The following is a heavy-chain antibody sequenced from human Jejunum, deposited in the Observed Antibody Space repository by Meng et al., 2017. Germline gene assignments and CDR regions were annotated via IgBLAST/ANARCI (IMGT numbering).Heavy chain of an antibody. CDR1: GVSLSSTGVS. J-gene: IGHJ4*02. V-gene: IGHV2-5*02. CDR3: THRREDPRSAFYYLDY. CDR2: IYWDDDK. D-gene: IGHD2-15*01. Sequence: QITLKESGPTLVKPTQTLTLTCSLPGVSLSSTGVSVGWIRQPPGKALEWFAPIYWDDDKRYNPSLMSRLTITKDTSMNHVVLTRTNIDPVDTGTYYCTHRREDPRSAFYYLDYWGRGTLVTVSS.